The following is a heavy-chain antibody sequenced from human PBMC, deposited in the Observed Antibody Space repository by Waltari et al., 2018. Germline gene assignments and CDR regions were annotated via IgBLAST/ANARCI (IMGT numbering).Heavy chain of an antibody. CDR3: ARHVGGGVPYYYYYMDV. CDR2: IYYSGST. Sequence: QVQLQESGPGLVKPSETLSLTCTVSGGSISSYYWSWIRQPPGKGLEWIGYIYYSGSTNYNPSLKSRVTISVDTSKNQFSLKLSSVTAADTAVYYCARHVGGGVPYYYYYMDVWGKGTTVTISS. V-gene: IGHV4-59*08. J-gene: IGHJ6*03. D-gene: IGHD3-16*01. CDR1: GGSISSYY.